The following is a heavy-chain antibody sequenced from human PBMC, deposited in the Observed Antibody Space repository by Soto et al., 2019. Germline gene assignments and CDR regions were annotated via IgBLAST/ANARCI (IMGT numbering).Heavy chain of an antibody. CDR2: XNXXXRT. D-gene: IGHD5-18*01. CDR1: GGSFSDFY. V-gene: IGHV4-34*01. Sequence: XXTLSLTCAVYGGSFSDFYWTWIRQPPGXXXXXXXXXNXXXRTXXKKXXXXXXXIXXXKXXXQLYINMKSVTAAETAVYYCARASPVVTDVWGQGTTVTVSS. CDR3: ARASPVVTDV. J-gene: IGHJ6*02.